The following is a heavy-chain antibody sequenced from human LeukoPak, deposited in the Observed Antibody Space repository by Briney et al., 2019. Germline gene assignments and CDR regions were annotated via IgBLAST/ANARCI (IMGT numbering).Heavy chain of an antibody. CDR2: SNRDGTRT. CDR1: GFTFSDYW. Sequence: PGGSLRLSRAASGFTFSDYWMHWVRQAPGKGLVWVSRSNRDGTRTTYAESVKGRFTISRDNSKNTLYLQMDSLRAEDTAVYYCARWDCRGVNCNSGSRFIDSWGQGTLVTVSS. CDR3: ARWDCRGVNCNSGSRFIDS. J-gene: IGHJ4*02. D-gene: IGHD2-15*01. V-gene: IGHV3-74*01.